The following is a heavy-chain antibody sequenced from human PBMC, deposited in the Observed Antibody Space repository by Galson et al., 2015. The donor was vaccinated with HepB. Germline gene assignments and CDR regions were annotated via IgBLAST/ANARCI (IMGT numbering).Heavy chain of an antibody. Sequence: SVKVSCKASGYTFTSYGISWVRQAPGQGLEWMGWISAYNGNTNYAQRLQGRVTMTTDTSTSTAYMELRSLRSDDTAVYYCARDQHGSGIRTFDYWGQGTLVTVSS. J-gene: IGHJ4*02. D-gene: IGHD3-10*01. CDR1: GYTFTSYG. CDR3: ARDQHGSGIRTFDY. V-gene: IGHV1-18*04. CDR2: ISAYNGNT.